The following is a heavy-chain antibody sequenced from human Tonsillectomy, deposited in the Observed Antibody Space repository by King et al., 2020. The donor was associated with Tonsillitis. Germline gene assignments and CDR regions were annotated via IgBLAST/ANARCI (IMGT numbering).Heavy chain of an antibody. Sequence: QLQESGPGLVKPSETLSLTCTVSGASMSSYYLGWIRQSAQEGLEWVVRSHTSGSTTYNPSLVSRGTLSVDTSKNQSALKLTSMTAADTAVYYCARDQPVGSTRFDYWGQGILVTVSS. J-gene: IGHJ4*02. CDR3: ARDQPVGSTRFDY. CDR2: SHTSGST. D-gene: IGHD2-2*01. CDR1: GASMSSYY. V-gene: IGHV4-4*07.